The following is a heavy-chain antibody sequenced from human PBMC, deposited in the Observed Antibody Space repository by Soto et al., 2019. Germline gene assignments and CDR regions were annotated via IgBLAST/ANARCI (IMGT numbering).Heavy chain of an antibody. CDR3: ARGGFVAGLYNAMDA. CDR2: IIPMFGSP. V-gene: IGHV1-69*06. D-gene: IGHD6-19*01. CDR1: GGTLSTNA. Sequence: SVKVSCKASGGTLSTNAISWVRQAPGQGLEWMGAIIPMFGSPKYAQKFLGRVTITADNPTSTIYMEMISLTYADTAVYYCARGGFVAGLYNAMDAWGQGTTVTVSS. J-gene: IGHJ6*02.